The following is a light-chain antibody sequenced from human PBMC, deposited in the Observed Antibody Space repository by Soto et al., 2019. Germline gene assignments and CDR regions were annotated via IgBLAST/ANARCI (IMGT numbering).Light chain of an antibody. CDR1: QSIRSW. CDR2: DAS. Sequence: DIQMTQSPATLSASVGDRVTITCRASQSIRSWLAWYQQKPGKAPKLLIYDASSLESGVPSRFSGSGSGTEFTLTISSLQPDDFATYYCQQYGTFGQGTKLEIK. J-gene: IGKJ2*01. CDR3: QQYGT. V-gene: IGKV1-5*01.